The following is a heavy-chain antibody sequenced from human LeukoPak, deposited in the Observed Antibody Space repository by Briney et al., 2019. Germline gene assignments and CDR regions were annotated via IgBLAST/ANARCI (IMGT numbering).Heavy chain of an antibody. CDR2: IKQDGSEK. V-gene: IGHV3-7*01. CDR3: ARDRDGYDILTGRYYYYMDV. J-gene: IGHJ6*03. CDR1: GFTFSSYW. Sequence: GGSLRLSCAASGFTFSSYWMSWVRQAPGEGPEGVANIKQDGSEKYYVDSVKGRFTISRDNAKNSLYLQMNSLRAEDTAVYYCARDRDGYDILTGRYYYYMDVWGKGTTVTISS. D-gene: IGHD3-9*01.